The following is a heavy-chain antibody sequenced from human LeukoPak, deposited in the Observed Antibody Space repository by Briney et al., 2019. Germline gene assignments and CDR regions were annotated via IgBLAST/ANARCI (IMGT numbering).Heavy chain of an antibody. J-gene: IGHJ4*02. Sequence: GGSLRLSCAASGFTFSSYWMHWVRHAPGKGLVWVSRINSDGSSTSYADSVKGRFTISRDNAKNTLYLQMNSLRAEDTAVYYCAKTYSSVWGFDYWGQGTLVTVSS. CDR3: AKTYSSVWGFDY. CDR2: INSDGSST. V-gene: IGHV3-74*01. CDR1: GFTFSSYW. D-gene: IGHD6-19*01.